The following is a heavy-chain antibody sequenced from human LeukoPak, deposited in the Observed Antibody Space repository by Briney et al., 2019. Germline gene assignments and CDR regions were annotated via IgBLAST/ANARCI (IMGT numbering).Heavy chain of an antibody. D-gene: IGHD1-26*01. CDR1: GGSFSGYY. CDR3: ARSPLPRGYLNGPTTHWFDP. Sequence: SETLSLTCAVYGGSFSGYYWSWIRQPPGKGLEWIGEINHSGSTNYSPSLKSRVTISVDTSKNQFSLKLSSVTAADTAVYYCARSPLPRGYLNGPTTHWFDPWGQGTLVTVSS. CDR2: INHSGST. V-gene: IGHV4-34*01. J-gene: IGHJ5*02.